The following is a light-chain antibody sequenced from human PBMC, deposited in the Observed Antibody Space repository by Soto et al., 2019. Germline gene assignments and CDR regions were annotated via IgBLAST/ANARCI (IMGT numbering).Light chain of an antibody. Sequence: QSALTQPASLSGSPGQSITISCTGTSSDIGAYDYVSWFQQHPGKAPKLMISECSNRPSGVSNRFSCSKSGNTAYLTISGLQVEDEAEYFCISFTTTSTQVFGTGTKVTVL. J-gene: IGLJ1*01. V-gene: IGLV2-14*01. CDR2: ECS. CDR3: ISFTTTSTQV. CDR1: SSDIGAYDY.